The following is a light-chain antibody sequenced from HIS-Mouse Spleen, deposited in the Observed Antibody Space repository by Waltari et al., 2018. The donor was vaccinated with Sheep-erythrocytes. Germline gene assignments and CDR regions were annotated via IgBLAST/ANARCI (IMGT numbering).Light chain of an antibody. CDR1: RSDVGGCNY. CDR2: EVS. CDR3: AAWDDSLNGVV. J-gene: IGLJ2*01. V-gene: IGLV2-8*01. Sequence: QSALTQPPSASGSPGQSVTISFTGTRSDVGGCNYFSLYQQHPGKAPKLMIYEVSKRPSGVPDRFSGSKSGNTASLTVSGLQAEDEADYYCAAWDDSLNGVVFGGGTKLTVI.